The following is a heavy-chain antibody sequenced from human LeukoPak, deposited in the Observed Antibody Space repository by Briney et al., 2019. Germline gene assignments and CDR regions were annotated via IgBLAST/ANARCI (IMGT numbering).Heavy chain of an antibody. CDR1: GFTFSSYE. D-gene: IGHD3-22*01. CDR2: ISSSGSTI. Sequence: GGSLRLSCAASGFTFSSYEINWVRQAPGKGLEWVSYISSSGSTIYYADSVEGRFTISRDNAKNSLYLQMNSLRAEDTAVYYCAREAKSYYDTTSGWFDPWGQGTLVTVSS. J-gene: IGHJ5*02. CDR3: AREAKSYYDTTSGWFDP. V-gene: IGHV3-48*03.